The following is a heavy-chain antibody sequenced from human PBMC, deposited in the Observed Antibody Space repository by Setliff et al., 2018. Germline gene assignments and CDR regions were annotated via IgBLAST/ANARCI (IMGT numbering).Heavy chain of an antibody. CDR1: DFTFTNAW. V-gene: IGHV3-73*01. CDR2: IRSKPYTYAT. Sequence: GGSLRLSCAASDFTFTNAWMNWVRQASGKGLEWVGRIRSKPYTYATTYAASMKGRFTISRDNAKNTLYLQMNSLRDEDTAVYYCARDRGSDSCRGCDYMDVWGKGTKVTVSS. CDR3: ARDRGSDSCRGCDYMDV. D-gene: IGHD1-26*01. J-gene: IGHJ6*03.